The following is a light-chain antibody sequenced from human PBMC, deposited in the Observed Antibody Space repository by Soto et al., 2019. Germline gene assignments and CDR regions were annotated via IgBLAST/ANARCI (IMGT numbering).Light chain of an antibody. CDR3: QQYNDWRYA. CDR2: GAS. CDR1: QSISSS. J-gene: IGKJ2*01. Sequence: EIVMTQSPATLSVSPGERATLSCRASQSISSSLAWYQLKPGQAPRLLIYGASTRATGIPARFSGSGSGTEFTLTISSLPSEDFAVSYCQQYNDWRYAFGQGTKLEIK. V-gene: IGKV3-15*01.